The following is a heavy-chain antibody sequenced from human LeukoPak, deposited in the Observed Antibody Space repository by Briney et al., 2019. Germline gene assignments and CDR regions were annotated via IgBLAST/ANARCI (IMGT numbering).Heavy chain of an antibody. Sequence: SETLSLTRAVYGGSFSGYYWSWIRQPPGKGLEWIGEINHSGSTNYNPSLKSRVTISVDTSKNQFSLKLSSVTAADTAVYYCARGSPPYYYGSGSRRHFDLWGRGTLVTVSS. D-gene: IGHD3-10*01. CDR1: GGSFSGYY. CDR3: ARGSPPYYYGSGSRRHFDL. CDR2: INHSGST. V-gene: IGHV4-34*01. J-gene: IGHJ2*01.